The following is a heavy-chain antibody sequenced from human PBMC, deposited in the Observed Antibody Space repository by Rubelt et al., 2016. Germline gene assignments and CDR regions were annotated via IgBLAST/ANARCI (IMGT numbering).Heavy chain of an antibody. J-gene: IGHJ5*02. CDR2: IIPILGIA. Sequence: SWVRQAPGQGLEWMGRIIPILGIANYAQKFQGRVTITADKSTSTAYMELSSLRSEGTAVYYCARVGTAMVTTWGQGTPVTVSS. V-gene: IGHV1-69*04. D-gene: IGHD5-18*01. CDR3: ARVGTAMVTT.